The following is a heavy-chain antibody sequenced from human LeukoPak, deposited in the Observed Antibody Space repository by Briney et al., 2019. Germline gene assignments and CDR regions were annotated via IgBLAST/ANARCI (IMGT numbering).Heavy chain of an antibody. Sequence: PGGSLRLSCAASGFTFSDHYMDWVRQAPGKGLEWVSVIYSGGSTYYADSVKGRFTISRDNSKNTLYLQMNSLRAEDTAVYYCARTPITMVRGALRPFDYWGQGTLVTVSS. V-gene: IGHV3-66*01. CDR1: GFTFSDHY. CDR3: ARTPITMVRGALRPFDY. CDR2: IYSGGST. J-gene: IGHJ4*02. D-gene: IGHD3-10*01.